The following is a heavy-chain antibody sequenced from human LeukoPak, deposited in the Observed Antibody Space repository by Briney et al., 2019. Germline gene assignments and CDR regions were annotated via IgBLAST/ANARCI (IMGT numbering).Heavy chain of an antibody. V-gene: IGHV4-34*01. J-gene: IGHJ4*02. CDR1: GGSFSGYY. D-gene: IGHD2-15*01. CDR3: ARRRYCSGGSCSWTGYYFDY. Sequence: SETLSLTCAVYGGSFSGYYWSWIRQPPGKGLEWIGEINHSGSTNYNPSLKSRITISLGTSKNQFSLNLSSVTAADTAVYYCARRRYCSGGSCSWTGYYFDYWGQGTLVTVSS. CDR2: INHSGST.